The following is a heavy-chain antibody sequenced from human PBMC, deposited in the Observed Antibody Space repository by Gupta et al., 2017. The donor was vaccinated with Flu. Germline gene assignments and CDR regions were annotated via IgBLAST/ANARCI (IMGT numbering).Heavy chain of an antibody. CDR2: IYPGDSDT. CDR3: ARLGEQWLLYVDY. V-gene: IGHV5-51*01. D-gene: IGHD2-2*02. J-gene: IGHJ4*02. CDR1: FTNYW. Sequence: FTNYWIGWVRQMPGKGLEWMGIIYPGDSDTRYGPSFQGHVTISADKSISTAYLQWNTLKASDTAIYYCARLGEQWLLYVDYWGQGTLVTVSS.